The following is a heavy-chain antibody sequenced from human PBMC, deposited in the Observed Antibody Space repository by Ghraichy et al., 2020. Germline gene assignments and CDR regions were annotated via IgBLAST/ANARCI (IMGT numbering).Heavy chain of an antibody. V-gene: IGHV5-51*01. CDR1: GYSFTSYW. J-gene: IGHJ6*02. CDR2: IYPGDSDT. D-gene: IGHD4-17*01. CDR3: ARPNTVTTTNYGMDV. Sequence: GESLNISCKGSGYSFTSYWIGWVRQMPGKGLEWMGIIYPGDSDTRYSPSFQGQVTISADKSISTAYLQWSSLKASDTAMYYCARPNTVTTTNYGMDVWGQGTTVTVSS.